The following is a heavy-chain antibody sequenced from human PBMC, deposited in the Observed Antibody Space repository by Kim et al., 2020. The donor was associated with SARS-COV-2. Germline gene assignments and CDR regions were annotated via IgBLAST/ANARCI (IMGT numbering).Heavy chain of an antibody. CDR2: VGPDGTYT. CDR3: ARGQQRLITD. J-gene: IGHJ4*02. CDR1: GFNFDAYT. Sequence: GGSLRLSCAASGFNFDAYTMHWVRQAPGKGLEWVSLVGPDGTYTEHTDSLRGRFIISRDNIKKSLYLQLNSLRGEDTALYYCARGQQRLITDWGQGTQVTVSS. D-gene: IGHD6-25*01. V-gene: IGHV3-43*01.